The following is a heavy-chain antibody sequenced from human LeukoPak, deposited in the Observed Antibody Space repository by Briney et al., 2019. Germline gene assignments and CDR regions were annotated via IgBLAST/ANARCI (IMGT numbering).Heavy chain of an antibody. D-gene: IGHD5-12*01. J-gene: IGHJ3*02. Sequence: PSETLSLTCTVSGGSMSSSNYFWAWIRQPPGKGLEWIGSMSHSGGSYYNPSLKSRITISVDTSKNQFSLKLSSVTAADTAVYYCARHRGVPWILFDIWGQGTILTVSS. V-gene: IGHV4-39*01. CDR3: ARHRGVPWILFDI. CDR2: MSHSGGS. CDR1: GGSMSSSNYF.